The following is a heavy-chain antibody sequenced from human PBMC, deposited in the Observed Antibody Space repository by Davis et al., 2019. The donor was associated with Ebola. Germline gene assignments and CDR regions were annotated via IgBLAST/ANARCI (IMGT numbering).Heavy chain of an antibody. V-gene: IGHV3-48*02. CDR2: IGRYSKTI. CDR3: ARDSGTVFDIVTTNPYFDN. CDR1: GFSFSYYG. Sequence: GGSLRLSCAASGFSFSYYGMNWVRQAPGKGLEWISFIGRYSKTIHYADSVKGRFTVSSDDDKKFLYLQMNNLRDEDTAVYYCARDSGTVFDIVTTNPYFDNWGQGSLVAVSS. D-gene: IGHD3-10*01. J-gene: IGHJ4*02.